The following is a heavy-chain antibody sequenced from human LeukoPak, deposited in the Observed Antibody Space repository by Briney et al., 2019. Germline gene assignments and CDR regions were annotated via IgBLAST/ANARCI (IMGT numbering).Heavy chain of an antibody. D-gene: IGHD3-22*01. J-gene: IGHJ4*02. V-gene: IGHV1-2*02. CDR1: GYTFTGYY. CDR3: ARSLTYYYDSSGYYSQTPFDY. Sequence: GASVKVSCKASGYTFTGYYMHWVRQAPGQGLEWMGWINPNSGGTNYAQKFQGRVTMTRDTSISTAYMELSRLRSDDTAVYYCARSLTYYYDSSGYYSQTPFDYWGQGTLVTVSS. CDR2: INPNSGGT.